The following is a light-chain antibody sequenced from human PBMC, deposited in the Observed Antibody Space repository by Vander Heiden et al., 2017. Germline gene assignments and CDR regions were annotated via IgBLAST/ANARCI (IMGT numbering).Light chain of an antibody. Sequence: EILLTQSPATLSLSPWERATLSRRASQRFSSYFACYKQKHGQAPRLLIYDASNRATGIPARFSGSGSGTVLTLTMSSLEPEDFAVYYCQQRSNWPPWTFGQGTKVEIK. CDR3: QQRSNWPPWT. CDR2: DAS. CDR1: QRFSSY. J-gene: IGKJ1*01. V-gene: IGKV3-11*01.